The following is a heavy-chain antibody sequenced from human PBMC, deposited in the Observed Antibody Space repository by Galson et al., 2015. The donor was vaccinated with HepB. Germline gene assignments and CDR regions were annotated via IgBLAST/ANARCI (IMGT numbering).Heavy chain of an antibody. V-gene: IGHV1-18*01. CDR3: ARDLTADLGDAFAI. CDR1: GYTFTSYG. J-gene: IGHJ3*02. CDR2: ISAYNGNT. D-gene: IGHD1-26*01. Sequence: SVKVSCKASGYTFTSYGISWVRQAPGQGLEWMGWISAYNGNTNYAQKLQGRVTMTTDTSTSTAYMELRSLRSDDTAVYYCARDLTADLGDAFAIWGQGTMVTVSS.